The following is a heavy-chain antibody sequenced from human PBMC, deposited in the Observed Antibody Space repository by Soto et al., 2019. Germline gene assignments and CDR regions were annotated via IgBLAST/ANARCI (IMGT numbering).Heavy chain of an antibody. CDR1: GFTFSSYA. CDR3: VGSTGGYYGSGSSRLYYGMDV. J-gene: IGHJ6*02. V-gene: IGHV3-30-3*01. CDR2: ISYDGSNK. Sequence: GGSLRLSCAASGFTFSSYAMHWVRQAPGKGLEWVAVISYDGSNKYYADSVKGRFTISRDNSKSTLYLQMNSLRAEDTAVYYCVGSTGGYYGSGSSRLYYGMDVWGQGTTVTVSS. D-gene: IGHD3-10*01.